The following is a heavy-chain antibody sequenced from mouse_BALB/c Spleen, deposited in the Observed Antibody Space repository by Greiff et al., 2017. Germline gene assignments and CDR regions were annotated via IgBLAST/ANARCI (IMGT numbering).Heavy chain of an antibody. CDR3: VRHNYGLDY. V-gene: IGHV10-1*02. J-gene: IGHJ2*01. CDR1: GFTFNTYA. CDR2: IRSKSNNYAT. D-gene: IGHD1-2*01. Sequence: EVKVEESGGGLVQPKGSLKLSCAASGFTFNTYAMNWVRQAPGKGLEWVARIRSKSNNYATYYADSVKDRFTISRDDSQSMLYLQMNNLKTEDTAMYYCVRHNYGLDYWGQGTTLTVSS.